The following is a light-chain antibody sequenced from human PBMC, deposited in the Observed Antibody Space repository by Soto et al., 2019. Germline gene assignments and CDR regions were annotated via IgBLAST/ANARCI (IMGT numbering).Light chain of an antibody. CDR3: QQTKDWPAT. CDR1: QSVSRY. Sequence: DIVMTQSPATLSVYPGERATLSCRASQSVSRYLAWYQQKPGQAPRLLMYDASTRAAGTPVRFSGSGSGTEFTLTISSLQSEDFGVYYCQQTKDWPATFGQGTKVEIK. V-gene: IGKV3-15*01. J-gene: IGKJ1*01. CDR2: DAS.